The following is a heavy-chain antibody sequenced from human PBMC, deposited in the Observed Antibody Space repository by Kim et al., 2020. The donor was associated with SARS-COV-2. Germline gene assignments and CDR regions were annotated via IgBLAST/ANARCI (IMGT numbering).Heavy chain of an antibody. J-gene: IGHJ3*02. CDR3: ARVHLTLAFDI. Sequence: GGSLRLSCAASGFTFSSYWMHWVRQAPGKGLVWVSRINSDGSSTSYADSVKGRFTISRDNAKNTLYLQMNSLRAEDTAVYYCARVHLTLAFDIWGQGTMVTVSS. CDR1: GFTFSSYW. V-gene: IGHV3-74*01. CDR2: INSDGSST.